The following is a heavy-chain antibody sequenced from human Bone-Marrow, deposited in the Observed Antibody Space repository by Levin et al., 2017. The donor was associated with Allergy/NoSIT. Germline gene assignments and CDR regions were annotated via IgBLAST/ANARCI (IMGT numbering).Heavy chain of an antibody. CDR3: AREKDAIIGGGFDF. D-gene: IGHD2-21*01. CDR2: IYSGGST. CDR1: GFSVSKNY. J-gene: IGHJ3*01. Sequence: PGGSLRLSCAASGFSVSKNYMSWVRQAPGKGLEWVSVIYSGGSTYYADSVKGRFSISRDKTKNTVFLQMNSLRAEDTAMYYCAREKDAIIGGGFDFWGQGTMVTVSS. V-gene: IGHV3-53*01.